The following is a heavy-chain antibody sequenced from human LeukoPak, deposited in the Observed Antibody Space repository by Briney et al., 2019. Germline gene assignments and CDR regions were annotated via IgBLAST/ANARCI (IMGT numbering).Heavy chain of an antibody. CDR3: ARCGAPYFISS. CDR1: GGPISDYY. Sequence: SETLSLTCSVSGGPISDYYWSWIRQSPAEGLEWIGYIYYSGGTGDTNYNPSLNIGVTISVDASKNQFSLKLNSVTAVDTAVYYCARCGAPYFISSWGQGIRVTVSS. CDR2: IYYSGGTGDT. D-gene: IGHD1-26*01. J-gene: IGHJ5*02. V-gene: IGHV4-59*01.